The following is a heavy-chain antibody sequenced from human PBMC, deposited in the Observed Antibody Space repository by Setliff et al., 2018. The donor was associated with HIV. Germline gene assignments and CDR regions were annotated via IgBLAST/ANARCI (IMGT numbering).Heavy chain of an antibody. J-gene: IGHJ5*02. Sequence: GGSLRLSCTASGVTFSSYWMHWVRQVPGKGLLWVSRINGDGDTTYYADSVRGRFTISRDNAQNTLYLQMNSLRAEDTAVYYCARAGSDYAYDSSGFSSWGQGTLVTVSS. V-gene: IGHV3-74*01. CDR2: INGDGDTT. CDR1: GVTFSSYW. D-gene: IGHD3-22*01. CDR3: ARAGSDYAYDSSGFSS.